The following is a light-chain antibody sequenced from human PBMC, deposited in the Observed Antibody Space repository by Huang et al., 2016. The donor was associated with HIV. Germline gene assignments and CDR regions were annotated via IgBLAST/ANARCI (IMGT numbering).Light chain of an antibody. CDR3: QQSYSPRT. CDR2: AAS. V-gene: IGKV1-39*01. CDR1: QSISNY. Sequence: DIQMTQSPSSLSASVGDRVTITCRARQSISNYLNWYQQKPGKAPTLLSYAASRLQSGVPSRFSGSGSGTDFTLTISSLQPEDSAAYYCQQSYSPRTFGPGTKVDIK. J-gene: IGKJ3*01.